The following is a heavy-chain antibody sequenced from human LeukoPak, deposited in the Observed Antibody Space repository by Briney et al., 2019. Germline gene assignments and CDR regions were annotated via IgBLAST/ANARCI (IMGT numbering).Heavy chain of an antibody. CDR2: IYYRGST. V-gene: IGHV4-39*01. CDR3: ARLRYYDSSAYYYAFDY. J-gene: IGHJ4*02. Sequence: KPSETLSLTCTVSGGSISSSSYYWGWIRQPPGKGLEWIGSIYYRGSTYYNPSLKSRVTISVDTSKNQFSLKLSSVTAADTAVYYCARLRYYDSSAYYYAFDYWGQGTLVTVSS. D-gene: IGHD3-22*01. CDR1: GGSISSSSYY.